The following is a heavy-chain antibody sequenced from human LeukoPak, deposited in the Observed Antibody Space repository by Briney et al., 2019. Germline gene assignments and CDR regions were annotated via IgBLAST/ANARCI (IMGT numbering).Heavy chain of an antibody. CDR2: INHSGST. Sequence: PSETLSLTCAVYGGSFSGYYWSWIRQPPGKGLEWIGEINHSGSTNYNPSLKSRVTISVDTSKNQFSLKLSSVTAADTAVYYCARYDFWSGYYHWGQGTLVTVSS. CDR3: ARYDFWSGYYH. V-gene: IGHV4-34*01. D-gene: IGHD3-3*01. CDR1: GGSFSGYY. J-gene: IGHJ5*02.